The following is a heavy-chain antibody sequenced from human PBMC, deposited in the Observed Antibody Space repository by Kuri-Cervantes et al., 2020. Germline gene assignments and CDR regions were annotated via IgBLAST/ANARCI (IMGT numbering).Heavy chain of an antibody. CDR1: GFTFSSYW. D-gene: IGHD4-17*01. Sequence: GGSLRLSCAASGFTFSSYWMSWVRQAPGKGLEWVANIKQDGSEKYYVDSVKGRFTISRGNAKNSLYLQMNSLRAEDTAVYYCARFYGDLKKSLGWFAPWGQGTLVTVSS. CDR2: IKQDGSEK. J-gene: IGHJ5*02. CDR3: ARFYGDLKKSLGWFAP. V-gene: IGHV3-7*01.